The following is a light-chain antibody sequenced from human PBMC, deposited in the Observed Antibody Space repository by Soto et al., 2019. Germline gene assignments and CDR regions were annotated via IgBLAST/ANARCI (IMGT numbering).Light chain of an antibody. CDR2: GNS. V-gene: IGLV1-40*01. J-gene: IGLJ2*01. CDR3: QSYDSSLSGFVV. Sequence: QPVLTQPPSVSWAPGQRVTISCTGSSSNIGAGYDVHWYQQLPGTAPKLLIYGNSNRPSGVPDRFSGSKSGTSASLAITGLQAEDEADYYCQSYDSSLSGFVVFGGGTQLTVL. CDR1: SSNIGAGYD.